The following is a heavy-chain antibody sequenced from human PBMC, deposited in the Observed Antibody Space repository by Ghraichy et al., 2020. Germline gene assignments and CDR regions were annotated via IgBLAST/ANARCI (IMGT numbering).Heavy chain of an antibody. Sequence: GGSLRLSCAASGFTFSSYAMHWVRQAPGKGLEWVAVISYDGSNKYYADSVKGRFTISRDNSKNTLYLQMNSLRAEDTAVYYCAREVPAAMVGEFAFDIWGQGTMVTVSS. J-gene: IGHJ3*02. D-gene: IGHD2-2*01. CDR1: GFTFSSYA. CDR2: ISYDGSNK. V-gene: IGHV3-30-3*01. CDR3: AREVPAAMVGEFAFDI.